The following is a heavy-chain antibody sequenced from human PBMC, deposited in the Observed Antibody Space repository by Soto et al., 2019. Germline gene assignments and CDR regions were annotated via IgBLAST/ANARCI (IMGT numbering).Heavy chain of an antibody. J-gene: IGHJ4*02. V-gene: IGHV3-30*19. CDR2: ISYHGINR. Sequence: GGSLRLSCAASGLTFGTSGFHWLRQAPGKGLEWVAVISYHGINRNYPDSVKGRFTISRDDSKNTVYLQMDSLRAEDTAIYYCARDYSRDSYGLNFFDYWGQGTLVTVSS. D-gene: IGHD5-18*01. CDR3: ARDYSRDSYGLNFFDY. CDR1: GLTFGTSG.